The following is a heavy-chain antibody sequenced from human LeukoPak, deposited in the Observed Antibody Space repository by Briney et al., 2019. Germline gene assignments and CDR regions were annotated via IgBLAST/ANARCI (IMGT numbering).Heavy chain of an antibody. D-gene: IGHD6-19*01. Sequence: ASVKVSCKASGYIFTDHYMHWVRQAPGQGPEWMGWINPNSGGTNYAQKFQGRVTMTRDTSISTAYMELSRLRSDDTAVYYCARDWQWLGHNWFDPWGQGTLVTVSS. CDR3: ARDWQWLGHNWFDP. V-gene: IGHV1-2*02. CDR1: GYIFTDHY. CDR2: INPNSGGT. J-gene: IGHJ5*02.